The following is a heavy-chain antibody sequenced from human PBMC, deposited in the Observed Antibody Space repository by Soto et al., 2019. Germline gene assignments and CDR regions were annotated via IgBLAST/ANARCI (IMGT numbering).Heavy chain of an antibody. V-gene: IGHV3-30-3*01. J-gene: IGHJ6*02. D-gene: IGHD2-15*01. CDR1: AFTFRNYA. Sequence: HPRGPLRLSCAASAFTFRNYAMHWVRQAPGKGLECLAVIAYDGSNAFYRDSVKGRFTISRDNSKNTLYLHMNSLRSEDTGVYYCARGDREDILVVVGARPGEYGIDIWGQGTTVTVSS. CDR2: IAYDGSNA. CDR3: ARGDREDILVVVGARPGEYGIDI.